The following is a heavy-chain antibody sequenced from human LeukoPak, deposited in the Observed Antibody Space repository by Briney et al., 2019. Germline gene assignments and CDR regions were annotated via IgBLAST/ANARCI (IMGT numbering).Heavy chain of an antibody. CDR2: ISYDGSNK. CDR1: GFTFSSYA. D-gene: IGHD1-26*01. J-gene: IGHJ3*02. V-gene: IGHV3-30*04. Sequence: GGSLRLSCAASGFTFSSYAMHWVRQAPGKGLEWVAVISYDGSNKYCADSVKGRFTISRDNAKNSLYLRMNSLRAEDTAVYYCARDGIVGVPAAFDIWGQGTMVTVSS. CDR3: ARDGIVGVPAAFDI.